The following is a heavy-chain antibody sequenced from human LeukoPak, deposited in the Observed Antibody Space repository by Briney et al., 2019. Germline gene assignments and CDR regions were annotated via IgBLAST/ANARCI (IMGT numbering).Heavy chain of an antibody. CDR2: TYSGGTT. Sequence: GGSLRLSCAASGFTVSNNYMNWVRQAPGKGLEWVSVTYSGGTTYYADSVKGRFTISRDDSKNTLYLQMNSLRVEDTAVYYCARVALPYYDDSTGYYGYYNGMDVWGQGTTVTVSS. V-gene: IGHV3-66*01. J-gene: IGHJ6*02. CDR1: GFTVSNNY. CDR3: ARVALPYYDDSTGYYGYYNGMDV. D-gene: IGHD3-22*01.